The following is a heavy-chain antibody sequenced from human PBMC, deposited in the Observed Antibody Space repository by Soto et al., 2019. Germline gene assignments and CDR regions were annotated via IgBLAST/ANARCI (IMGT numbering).Heavy chain of an antibody. J-gene: IGHJ4*02. CDR3: ARTEYSSSPIDY. Sequence: EVQLVESGGGLVQPGGSLRLSCTVSGFTLRNYYMHWARQAPGKGLVWVSHINGDGSTTNYADSVKGRFTISRDNAKNTLYLQMNSLRVEDTAVYYCARTEYSSSPIDYWGQGTLVTVSS. CDR2: INGDGSTT. CDR1: GFTLRNYY. D-gene: IGHD6-6*01. V-gene: IGHV3-74*01.